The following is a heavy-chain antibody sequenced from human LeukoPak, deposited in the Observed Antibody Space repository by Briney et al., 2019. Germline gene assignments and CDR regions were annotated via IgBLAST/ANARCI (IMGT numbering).Heavy chain of an antibody. CDR3: ASKLTTGY. V-gene: IGHV3-66*01. J-gene: IGHJ4*02. CDR1: GFPVSSNY. Sequence: HPGESLRLSCVVSGFPVSSNYMSWVRQAPGKGLEWVSVIYSGGTTNYADSVKGRFTISRDDSKNTLYLQMSSLRAEDTAVYFCASKLTTGYWGQGTLVTVSS. CDR2: IYSGGTT. D-gene: IGHD4-17*01.